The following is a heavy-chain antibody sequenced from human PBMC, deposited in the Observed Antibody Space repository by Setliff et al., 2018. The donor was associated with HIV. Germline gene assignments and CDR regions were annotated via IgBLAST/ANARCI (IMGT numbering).Heavy chain of an antibody. CDR3: VKGDNFWTGYSTYFEFDP. D-gene: IGHD3-3*01. V-gene: IGHV3-30*02. Sequence: GGSLRLSCVTSGFTFNNYGLHWVRQAPGKGLEWVSFIRYDGSEKFYAESVQGRFTISRDSSKNMLYLQMSSLRAEDTAIYYCVKGDNFWTGYSTYFEFDPWGQGTRVTVSS. J-gene: IGHJ5*02. CDR1: GFTFNNYG. CDR2: IRYDGSEK.